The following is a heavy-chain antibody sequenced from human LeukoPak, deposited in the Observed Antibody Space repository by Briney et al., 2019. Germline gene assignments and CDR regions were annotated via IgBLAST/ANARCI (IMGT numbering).Heavy chain of an antibody. J-gene: IGHJ2*01. CDR2: VIPILGIA. D-gene: IGHD5-18*01. V-gene: IGHV1-69*04. CDR3: ARDPHTPDYWYFDL. CDR1: GGTFSSYA. Sequence: SVKVSCKASGGTFSSYAISWVRQAPGQGLEWMGRVIPILGIANYAQKFQGRVTITADKSTSTAYMELSSLRSEDTAVYYCARDPHTPDYWYFDLWGRGTLVTVSS.